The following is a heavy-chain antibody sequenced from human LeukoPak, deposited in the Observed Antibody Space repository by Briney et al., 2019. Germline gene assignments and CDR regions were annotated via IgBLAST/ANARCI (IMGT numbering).Heavy chain of an antibody. D-gene: IGHD3-10*01. CDR1: GYTFTGYY. V-gene: IGHV1-2*02. Sequence: ASVKVSCKASGYTFTGYYMHWVRQAPGQGLEWMGWINPNSGGTNYAQKFQGSVTMTRDTSISTAYMELSRLRSDDTAVYYCARTYYYGSGCRIDYWGQGTLVTVSS. J-gene: IGHJ4*02. CDR3: ARTYYYGSGCRIDY. CDR2: INPNSGGT.